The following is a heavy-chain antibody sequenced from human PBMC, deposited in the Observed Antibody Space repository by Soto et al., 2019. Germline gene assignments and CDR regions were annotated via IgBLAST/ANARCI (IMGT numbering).Heavy chain of an antibody. CDR3: ARDRRQQLLFRVYGMDV. CDR1: GGTFSSYA. Sequence: ASVKVSCKASGGTFSSYAISWVRQAPGQGLEWMGGIIPIFGTANYAQKFQGRVTITADKSTSTAYMELSSLRSEDTAVYYCARDRRQQLLFRVYGMDVWGQGTTVTGSS. D-gene: IGHD6-13*01. J-gene: IGHJ6*02. CDR2: IIPIFGTA. V-gene: IGHV1-69*06.